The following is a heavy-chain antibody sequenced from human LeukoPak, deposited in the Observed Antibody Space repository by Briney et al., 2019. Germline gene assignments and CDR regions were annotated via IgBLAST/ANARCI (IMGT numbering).Heavy chain of an antibody. CDR3: ARGGYYDSSGSREFDY. V-gene: IGHV3-7*01. J-gene: IGHJ4*02. D-gene: IGHD3-22*01. CDR1: GFTFSSYW. CDR2: IKQDGSEK. Sequence: PGGSLRLSCAASGFTFSSYWMSWVRQAPGKGLEWVANIKQDGSEKYYVDSVKGRFTISRDNAKNSLYLQMNSLRAEDTAVYYCARGGYYDSSGSREFDYWGQGTLVTVSS.